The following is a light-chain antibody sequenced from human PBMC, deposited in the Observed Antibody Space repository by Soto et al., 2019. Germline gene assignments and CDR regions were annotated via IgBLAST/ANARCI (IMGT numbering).Light chain of an antibody. J-gene: IGLJ2*01. CDR1: SGHSSYA. CDR2: LNSDGSH. CDR3: QTWGTGSVV. V-gene: IGLV4-69*01. Sequence: QSVLTQSPSASASLGASVNLTCTLSSGHSSYAIAWHQQQPEKGPRYLMNLNSDGSHRKGDGIPDRFSGSSSGAERYLTISSLQSEDEADYYCQTWGTGSVVFGGGTKLTVL.